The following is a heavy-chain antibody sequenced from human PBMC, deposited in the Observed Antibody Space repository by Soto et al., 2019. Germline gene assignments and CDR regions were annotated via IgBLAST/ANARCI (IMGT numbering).Heavy chain of an antibody. Sequence: ASVKVSCKTSGYTFINYDINWVRQAPGKGLEWMGLMNPKSGRTGYAQKFQGRVSMTRDTSTSTAYMELNSLRSEDTATYYCSRTPGDYWGQGTLVTVSS. CDR3: SRTPGDY. J-gene: IGHJ4*02. CDR1: GYTFINYD. D-gene: IGHD2-15*01. CDR2: MNPKSGRT. V-gene: IGHV1-8*01.